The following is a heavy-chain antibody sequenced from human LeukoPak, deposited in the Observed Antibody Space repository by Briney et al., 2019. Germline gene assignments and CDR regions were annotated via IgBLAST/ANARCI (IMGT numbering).Heavy chain of an antibody. CDR3: TRDPIPYDSSGLYDY. CDR2: IYSDGSI. CDR1: GFTVRNSY. Sequence: GGSLRPSCEASGFTVRNSYLSWVRQAPGKGLEWVSGIYSDGSIYYGDSVKGRFTISRDNSKNTLFLQMNSLRAEDTAVYYCTRDPIPYDSSGLYDYWGQGTLVTVSS. D-gene: IGHD3-22*01. J-gene: IGHJ4*02. V-gene: IGHV3-53*01.